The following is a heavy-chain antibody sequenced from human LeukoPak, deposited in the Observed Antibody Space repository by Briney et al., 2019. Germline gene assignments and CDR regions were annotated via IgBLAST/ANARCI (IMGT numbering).Heavy chain of an antibody. D-gene: IGHD4-17*01. CDR3: AKDNDGDYGFDY. V-gene: IGHV3-9*01. Sequence: GGSLRLSCAASGFTFDDYAMHWVRQAPGKGLEWVSGISWNSGSIGYADSVKGRFTISRDNAKNSLYLQMNSLRAEDTALYYCAKDNDGDYGFDYWGQGTLVTVSS. CDR1: GFTFDDYA. J-gene: IGHJ4*02. CDR2: ISWNSGSI.